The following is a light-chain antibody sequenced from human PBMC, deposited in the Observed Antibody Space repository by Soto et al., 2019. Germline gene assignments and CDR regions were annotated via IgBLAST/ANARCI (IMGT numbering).Light chain of an antibody. V-gene: IGLV1-51*01. CDR1: SSNVGINN. CDR2: DND. Sequence: QSVLTQPPSVSAAPGQKVTISCSGSSSNVGINNVSWYHHLPGTAPQLLIYDNDKRPSGIPDRFSGSKSGSSATLDITGRQTGDEADYYCETWDSSLSAWVFGGGTKVTVL. J-gene: IGLJ3*02. CDR3: ETWDSSLSAWV.